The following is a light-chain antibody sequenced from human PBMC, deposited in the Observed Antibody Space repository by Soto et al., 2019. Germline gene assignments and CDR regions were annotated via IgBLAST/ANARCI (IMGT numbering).Light chain of an antibody. CDR3: SLYAGSNLWV. CDR2: EVS. J-gene: IGLJ3*02. CDR1: SSDVGNYKY. V-gene: IGLV2-8*01. Sequence: QSALTQSPSASGSPGQSVTISCTGTSSDVGNYKYVSWYQQHPGKAPKLMIYEVSKRPSGVPDRFSGSKSGNTASLTVSGLPVEDEADYYCSLYAGSNLWVFGGGTQLTVL.